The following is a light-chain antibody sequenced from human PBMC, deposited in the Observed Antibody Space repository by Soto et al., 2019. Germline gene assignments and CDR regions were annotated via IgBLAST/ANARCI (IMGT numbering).Light chain of an antibody. CDR1: QSISTE. V-gene: IGKV3-15*01. CDR3: QQGHNWPLT. J-gene: IGKJ2*01. Sequence: EIVMTQSPATLSPSPGERVTLSCRASQSISTELAWYQQKPGQPPRLLIYSASTRATGVPARFTGSGSGSEFTLTISGLQSEDFAVYYCQQGHNWPLTFGQGTRLEI. CDR2: SAS.